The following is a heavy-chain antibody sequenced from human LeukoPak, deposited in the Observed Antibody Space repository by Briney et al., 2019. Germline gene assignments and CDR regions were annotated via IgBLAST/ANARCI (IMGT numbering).Heavy chain of an antibody. V-gene: IGHV1-8*03. CDR1: GYTFTSYV. D-gene: IGHD6-6*01. J-gene: IGHJ6*03. Sequence: ASVKVSCKASGYTFTSYVINWVRQATGQGLEWMGWMNPNSGNTGYAQKFQGRVTITRNTSISTAYMELSSLRSEDTAVYYCARGLAAARGYYYYYMDVWGKGTTVTVSS. CDR3: ARGLAAARGYYYYYMDV. CDR2: MNPNSGNT.